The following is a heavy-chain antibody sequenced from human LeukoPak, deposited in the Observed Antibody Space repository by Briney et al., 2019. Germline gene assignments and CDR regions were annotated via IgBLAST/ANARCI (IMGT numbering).Heavy chain of an antibody. V-gene: IGHV3-30-3*01. D-gene: IGHD7-27*01. CDR2: ISYDGSNK. CDR1: GFTFSSYA. CDR3: AREGQEELGTGYYFDY. Sequence: GGSLRLSCAASGFTFSSYAMYWVRQAPGKGLEWVALISYDGSNKYYADSVKGRFTISRDNSKNTLYLQMNSLRAEDTAVYYCAREGQEELGTGYYFDYWGQGTLVTVSS. J-gene: IGHJ4*02.